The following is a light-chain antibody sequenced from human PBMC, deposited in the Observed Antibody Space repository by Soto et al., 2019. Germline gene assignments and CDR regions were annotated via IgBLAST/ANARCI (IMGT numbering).Light chain of an antibody. CDR3: QQYNSFSIT. CDR2: DAS. V-gene: IGKV1-5*01. Sequence: DIQMTQSPSFLSASVVDRVTITCLASQSISSWLAWYQQRPGKAPKLLIHDASSLGSGVPSRFSGSGSATEFTLTISSLQPDDFATYYCQQYNSFSITFGQGTRLEIK. J-gene: IGKJ5*01. CDR1: QSISSW.